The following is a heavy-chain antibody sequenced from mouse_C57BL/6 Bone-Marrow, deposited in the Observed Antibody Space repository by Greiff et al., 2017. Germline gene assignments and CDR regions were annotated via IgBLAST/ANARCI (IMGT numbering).Heavy chain of an antibody. CDR3: AREGFTTVPVPWYCDV. V-gene: IGHV1-39*01. D-gene: IGHD1-1*01. CDR2: INPNYGTT. Sequence: EVQLQQSGPELVKPSASVKISCTASGYSFTDYNMNWVKQSSGKSLEWIGGINPNYGTTSYNQKFKGKATLTVDQSSSTAYMQLNSLTSEDSAVYYCAREGFTTVPVPWYCDVWGTGTTVTVSS. J-gene: IGHJ1*03. CDR1: GYSFTDYN.